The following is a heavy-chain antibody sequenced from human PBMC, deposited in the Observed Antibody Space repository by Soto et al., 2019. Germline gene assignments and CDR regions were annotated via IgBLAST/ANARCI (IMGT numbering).Heavy chain of an antibody. CDR2: INAGNGNT. J-gene: IGHJ6*02. CDR1: GYTFTSYA. D-gene: IGHD6-13*01. V-gene: IGHV1-3*01. Sequence: XSVKVSCKASGYTFTSYAMHWVRQAPVQRLEWMGWINAGNGNTKYSQKFQGRVTITRDTSASTAYMELSSLRSEDTAVYYCARDMAAADVYYYGMDVRGQGTTVTVSS. CDR3: ARDMAAADVYYYGMDV.